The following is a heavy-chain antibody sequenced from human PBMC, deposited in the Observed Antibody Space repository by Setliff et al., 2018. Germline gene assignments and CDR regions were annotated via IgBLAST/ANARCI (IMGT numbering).Heavy chain of an antibody. CDR3: VRDRAAIVVGPPTAAFDI. J-gene: IGHJ3*02. D-gene: IGHD2-2*01. Sequence: ASVKVSCKAFGYTFAKYGTSWVRQAPGQGLEWMGWISXXXGYTVYAQKLQGRVTLTTDTSTGTAYMEVRSLRSDDTAQYYCVRDRAAIVVGPPTAAFDIWGQGTMVTVSS. CDR1: GYTFAKYG. CDR2: ISXXXGYT. V-gene: IGHV1-18*01.